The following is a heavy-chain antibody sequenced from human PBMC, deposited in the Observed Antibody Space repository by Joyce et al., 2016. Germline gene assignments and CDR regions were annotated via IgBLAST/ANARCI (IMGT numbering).Heavy chain of an antibody. Sequence: QVQLVQSGAEVKKPGASVKVSCKASGYTFTNYYMHWVRQAPGQGLEWMGRSNPSGGSTNSAQKIKGRVTMTRDTSTSTVYMELSSLRSEDTAVYYWARDTAMATGYYYYGMDVWGQGTTVTVSS. D-gene: IGHD5-18*01. J-gene: IGHJ6*02. CDR2: SNPSGGST. CDR1: GYTFTNYY. V-gene: IGHV1-46*01. CDR3: ARDTAMATGYYYYGMDV.